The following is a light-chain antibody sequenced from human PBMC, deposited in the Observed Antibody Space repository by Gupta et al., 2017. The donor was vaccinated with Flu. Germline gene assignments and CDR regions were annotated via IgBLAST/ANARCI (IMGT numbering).Light chain of an antibody. CDR1: SLRSYY. CDR3: NSRDSSGIHVV. V-gene: IGLV3-19*01. CDR2: GKN. Sequence: SSELTQDPAVSVALGQTVRITCQGDSLRSYYASWYQQKPGQAPVLVIYGKNNRPSGIPDRFSGSSSGNTASLTITGAQAEDEADYYCNSRDSSGIHVVFGGGIKLTVL. J-gene: IGLJ2*01.